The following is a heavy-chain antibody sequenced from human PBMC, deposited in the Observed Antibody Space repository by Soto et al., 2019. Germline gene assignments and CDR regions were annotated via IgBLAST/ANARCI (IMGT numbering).Heavy chain of an antibody. J-gene: IGHJ4*02. D-gene: IGHD6-13*01. CDR1: GYSFTSHW. Sequence: PGESLKISFETSGYSFTSHWIGWVRQMPVNGLEWMGIIYPGDSDTRYSPSFQGQVTISADKSINTAYLQWTDLKATDTAMHYCARKDEKGKCGDYWGQRTLVTVSS. V-gene: IGHV5-51*01. CDR2: IYPGDSDT. CDR3: ARKDEKGKCGDY.